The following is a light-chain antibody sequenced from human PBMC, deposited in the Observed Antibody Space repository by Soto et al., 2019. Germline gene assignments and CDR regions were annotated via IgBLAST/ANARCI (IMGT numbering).Light chain of an antibody. J-gene: IGLJ1*01. CDR1: SSDVGAYNY. CDR3: SSHTSISTLGV. V-gene: IGLV2-14*01. CDR2: EVN. Sequence: QAVLTQPASVSGSPGQSITISCTGTSSDVGAYNYVSWYQQHPGKAPKLMIYEVNKRSSGVSNRFSGSKSGNTASLTISGLQAEDEADYYCSSHTSISTLGVFGTGTKVTVL.